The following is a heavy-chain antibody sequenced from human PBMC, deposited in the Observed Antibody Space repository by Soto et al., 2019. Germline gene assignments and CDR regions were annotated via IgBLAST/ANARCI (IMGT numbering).Heavy chain of an antibody. J-gene: IGHJ4*02. D-gene: IGHD4-17*01. CDR2: IWYDGSNK. CDR3: ARDHHQYGGPSYTFDY. CDR1: GFTFSSYG. V-gene: IGHV3-33*01. Sequence: QVQLVESGGGVVQPGRSLRLSCAASGFTFSSYGMHWVRQAPGKGLEWVAVIWYDGSNKYYADSVKGRFTISRDNSENTLYLQMNSLRAEDTAVYYCARDHHQYGGPSYTFDYWGQGTLVTVSS.